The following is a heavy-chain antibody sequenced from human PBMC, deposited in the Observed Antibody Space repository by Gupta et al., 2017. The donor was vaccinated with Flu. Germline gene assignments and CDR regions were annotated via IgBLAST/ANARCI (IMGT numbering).Heavy chain of an antibody. V-gene: IGHV3-53*02. Sequence: EVQLVETGGGLIQPGGSLRLSCAASGFTVSSNYMSWVRQAPGKGLEWVSVIYSGGSTYYADSVKGRFTISRDNSKNTLYLQMNSLRAEDTAVYYCARDDYGVSGMDVWGQGTTVTVSS. CDR3: ARDDYGVSGMDV. J-gene: IGHJ6*02. D-gene: IGHD4-17*01. CDR2: IYSGGST. CDR1: GFTVSSNY.